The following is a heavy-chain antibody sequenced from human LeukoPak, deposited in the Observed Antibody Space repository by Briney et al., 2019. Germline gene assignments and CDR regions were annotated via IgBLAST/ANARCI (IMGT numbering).Heavy chain of an antibody. CDR1: GFTFSNSY. V-gene: IGHV3-53*01. Sequence: GGSLRLSCAASGFTFSNSYMSWVRQAPGKGLEWVSLIYPSGKIYYADSVKGRFTISRDNSKNTLFLQMNSLRAEDTAIYYCARTFVSGDGYKVGYFDYWGQGTLVTVSS. CDR2: IYPSGKI. CDR3: ARTFVSGDGYKVGYFDY. D-gene: IGHD5-24*01. J-gene: IGHJ4*02.